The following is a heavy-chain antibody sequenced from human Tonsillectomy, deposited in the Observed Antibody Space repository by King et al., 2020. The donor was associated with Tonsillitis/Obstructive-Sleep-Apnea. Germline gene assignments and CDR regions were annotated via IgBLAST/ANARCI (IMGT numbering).Heavy chain of an antibody. V-gene: IGHV4-59*01. CDR1: GGSISSYY. CDR2: IYYSGST. CDR3: ARAPSYYDFWSGYYPDWFDP. D-gene: IGHD3-3*01. Sequence: VQLQESGPGLVKPSETLSLTCTVSGGSISSYYWSWIRQPPGKGLEWIGYIYYSGSTNYNPSLKSRVTISVDTSKNQFSLKLSSVTAADTAVYYCARAPSYYDFWSGYYPDWFDPWGQGTLVTVSA. J-gene: IGHJ5*02.